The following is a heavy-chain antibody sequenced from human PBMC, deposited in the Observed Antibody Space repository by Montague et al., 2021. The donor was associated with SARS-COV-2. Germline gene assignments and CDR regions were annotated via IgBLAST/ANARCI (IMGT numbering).Heavy chain of an antibody. Sequence: SETLSLTSTVSGGAISSRSYYWGWIRQPPGKGLEWIGSIYYSGSTYYNPSLKSRVTISVDTSKNQFSLKLSSVTAADTAVYYCARDTRITMLVVVNRYGMDVWGQGTTVTVSS. J-gene: IGHJ6*02. CDR2: IYYSGST. D-gene: IGHD3-22*01. CDR1: GGAISSRSYY. CDR3: ARDTRITMLVVVNRYGMDV. V-gene: IGHV4-39*07.